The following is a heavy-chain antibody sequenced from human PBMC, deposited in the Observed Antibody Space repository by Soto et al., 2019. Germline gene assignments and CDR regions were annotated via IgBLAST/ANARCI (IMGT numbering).Heavy chain of an antibody. CDR1: GFTFRTYT. V-gene: IGHV3-21*01. D-gene: IGHD2-15*01. Sequence: GSLLPACLSSGFTFRTYTMNWVRQAPGKGLEWVSVIRGFSPYTFYAESVKGRFTISRDNAKNSLYLQMNRLRAEDTAVYYCARNRGYDAHDYYYNAMDVWGQGTTVTVYS. J-gene: IGHJ6*02. CDR3: ARNRGYDAHDYYYNAMDV. CDR2: IRGFSPYT.